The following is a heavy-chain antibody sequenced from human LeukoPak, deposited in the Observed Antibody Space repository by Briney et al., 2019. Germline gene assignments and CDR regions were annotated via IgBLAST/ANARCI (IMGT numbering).Heavy chain of an antibody. D-gene: IGHD3-22*01. J-gene: IGHJ4*02. CDR3: ARGYYDSSGYSYYFDY. CDR1: GGSISSGGYY. V-gene: IGHV4-31*03. Sequence: SETLSLTCTVSGGSISSGGYYWSWIRQHPGKGLEWIGYIYYSGSTYYNPSLKSRVTISVDTSKNQFSLKLSSVTAADTAVYYCARGYYDSSGYSYYFDYWGQGTLVTVSS. CDR2: IYYSGST.